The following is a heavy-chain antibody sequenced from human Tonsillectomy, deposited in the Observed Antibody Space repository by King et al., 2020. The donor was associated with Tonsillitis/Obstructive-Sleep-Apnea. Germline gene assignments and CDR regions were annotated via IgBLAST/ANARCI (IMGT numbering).Heavy chain of an antibody. CDR3: ARGYCSGGRCYQYDAFDI. D-gene: IGHD2-15*01. CDR2: IGTGGDT. J-gene: IGHJ3*02. CDR1: GFTFSSYD. Sequence: VQLVESGGGLVQPGGSLRLSCAASGFTFSSYDMHWVRQVTGNGLEWVSAIGTGGDTFYPGSVKGRFTVSRENAKNSLYLQMNSLRAGDTAVYYCARGYCSGGRCYQYDAFDIRGQGTMVTVSS. V-gene: IGHV3-13*01.